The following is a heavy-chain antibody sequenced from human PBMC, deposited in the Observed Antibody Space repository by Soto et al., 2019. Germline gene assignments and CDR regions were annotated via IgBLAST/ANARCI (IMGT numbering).Heavy chain of an antibody. CDR1: GYTYTSYA. CDR3: ARDRCGSCYSRAFDI. J-gene: IGHJ3*02. V-gene: IGHV1-3*01. Sequence: ASVKVSCKASGYTYTSYAMHWVRQAPGQRLEWMGWINAGNGNTKYSQKFQGRVTITRDTSASTAYMELSSLRSEDTAVYYCARDRCGSCYSRAFDIWGQGTMVT. CDR2: INAGNGNT. D-gene: IGHD2-15*01.